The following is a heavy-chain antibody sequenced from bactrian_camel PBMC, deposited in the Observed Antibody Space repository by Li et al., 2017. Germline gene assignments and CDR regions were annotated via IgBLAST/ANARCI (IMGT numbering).Heavy chain of an antibody. J-gene: IGHJ4*01. CDR3: GIDIDYGGSYAFCRPEFPLVLLDY. Sequence: HVQLVESGGDSVQAGGSLRLSCVFSGDTYDRHCLGWFRQAPGEEREGVAAIDSSDGTTYYHNSVKSRFTLVRDNDKNAVYLQMDSLKSEDTARYFCGIDIDYGGSYAFCRPEFPLVLLDYWGHGTQVTVS. V-gene: IGHV3S1*01. D-gene: IGHD4*01. CDR2: IDSSDGTT. CDR1: GDTYDRHC.